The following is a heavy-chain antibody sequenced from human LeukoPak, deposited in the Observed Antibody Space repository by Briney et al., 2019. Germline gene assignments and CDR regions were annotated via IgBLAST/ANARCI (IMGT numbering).Heavy chain of an antibody. J-gene: IGHJ6*03. CDR3: ARGRYCSSTSCPLNLYYYYYMDV. V-gene: IGHV4-59*01. D-gene: IGHD2-2*01. CDR1: GGSISSYY. Sequence: PSETLSLTCTVSGGSISSYYWSWIRQPPGKGLEWIGYIYYSGSTNYNPSLKSRVTISVDTSKNQFSLKLSSVTAADTAVYYCARGRYCSSTSCPLNLYYYYYMDVWGKGTTVTISS. CDR2: IYYSGST.